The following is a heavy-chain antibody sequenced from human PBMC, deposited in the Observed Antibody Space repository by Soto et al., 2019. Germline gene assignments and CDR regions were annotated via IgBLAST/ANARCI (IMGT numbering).Heavy chain of an antibody. CDR1: GGSFSGYY. CDR2: INHSGST. J-gene: IGHJ4*02. V-gene: IGHV4-34*01. CDR3: ARGPRIQLWFDY. D-gene: IGHD5-18*01. Sequence: PSETLSLTCAVYGGSFSGYYWSWIRQPPGKGLEWIGEINHSGSTNYNPSLKSRVTISVDTSKNQFSLKLSSVTAADTAVYYCARGPRIQLWFDYWGQGTLVTVPQ.